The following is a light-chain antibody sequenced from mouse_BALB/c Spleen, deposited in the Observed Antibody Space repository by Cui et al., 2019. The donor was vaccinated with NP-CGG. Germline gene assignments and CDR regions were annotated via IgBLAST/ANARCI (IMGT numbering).Light chain of an antibody. J-gene: IGLJ1*01. CDR2: GTN. CDR3: ALWYSNHWV. V-gene: IGLV1*01. CDR1: TSAVTTSNY. Sequence: QAVVTQESALTTSPGETVTLTSRSSTSAVTTSNYANWVQEKPDHLFTGLIGGTNNQAPGVPARFSGSLIGDKAALTITGAQTEDEARYFCALWYSNHWVFGGGTKLTVL.